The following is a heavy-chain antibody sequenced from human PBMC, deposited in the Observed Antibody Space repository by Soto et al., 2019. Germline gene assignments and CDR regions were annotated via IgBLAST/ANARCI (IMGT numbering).Heavy chain of an antibody. Sequence: GGSLRLSCAASGFMFSAHTMNWVHQAPGKGLEWLSSISDDSSYIDYADSLRGRFTVSRDNARNSLYLQIDSLGVEDTAVYYCATPYYFNHWGPGTLVTVSS. V-gene: IGHV3-21*06. CDR1: GFMFSAHT. J-gene: IGHJ1*01. D-gene: IGHD3-16*01. CDR3: ATPYYFNH. CDR2: ISDDSSYI.